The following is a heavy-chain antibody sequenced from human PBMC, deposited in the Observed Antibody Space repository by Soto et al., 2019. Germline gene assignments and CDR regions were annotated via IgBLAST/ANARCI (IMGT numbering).Heavy chain of an antibody. J-gene: IGHJ6*01. CDR3: VRGGGGYSIGDGLDG. V-gene: IGHV3-30-3*01. CDR2: ISYDGSNK. CDR1: GFTFSNYA. Sequence: QVQLVESGGGVVQPGGSLRLSCAASGFTFSNYAMHWVRRAPGKGLEWVAVISYDGSNKYYADSVKGRFTISRDDVKKSLVLQMSGLPSAAAGCSWCVRGGGGYSIGDGLDGWAPGNGVTVSS. D-gene: IGHD5-12*01.